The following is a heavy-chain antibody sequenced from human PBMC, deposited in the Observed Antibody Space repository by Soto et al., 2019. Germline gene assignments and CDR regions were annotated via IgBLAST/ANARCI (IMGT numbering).Heavy chain of an antibody. CDR3: TSDTFGLRDT. CDR1: GFPFSHYW. J-gene: IGHJ5*02. Sequence: MQMVESGGGSVQPGGSLRLSSAASGFPFSHYWMHWVRQTPGKGLVWVSRINPAGTITNYADSVEGRFTISRDNADSALFLQMNSLSAEDTAIYYCTSDTFGLRDTWGQGTLVTVSS. CDR2: INPAGTIT. D-gene: IGHD3-16*01. V-gene: IGHV3-74*01.